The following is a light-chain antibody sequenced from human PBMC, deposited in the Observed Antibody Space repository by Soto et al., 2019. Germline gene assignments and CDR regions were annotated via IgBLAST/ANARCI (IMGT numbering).Light chain of an antibody. CDR2: DAS. J-gene: IGKJ5*01. CDR1: QSVSSN. V-gene: IGKV3-15*01. Sequence: EIVMTPSPATLSVSPVERATLSCRASQSVSSNLAWHQQKPGQAPRILMYDASTRATGISARFSGSGSGTEFTLTISSLQSEDFAVYYCQQYHNWPITFGQGTRLEIK. CDR3: QQYHNWPIT.